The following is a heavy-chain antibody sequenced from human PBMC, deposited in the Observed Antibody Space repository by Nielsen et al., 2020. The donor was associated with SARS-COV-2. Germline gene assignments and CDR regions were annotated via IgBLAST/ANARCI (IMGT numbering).Heavy chain of an antibody. J-gene: IGHJ4*02. V-gene: IGHV3-23*01. D-gene: IGHD3-16*01. CDR2: IIGSGGRP. CDR3: AKEHLVDRALIMYYFDS. CDR1: GFMFSTYA. Sequence: GESLKISCAASGFMFSTYAMSWVRQAPGKGLEWVSGIIGSGGRPHYADSVEGRFTISRDNSKNTLYLQMNSLRAEDTAVYFCAKEHLVDRALIMYYFDSWGQGTLVTVSS.